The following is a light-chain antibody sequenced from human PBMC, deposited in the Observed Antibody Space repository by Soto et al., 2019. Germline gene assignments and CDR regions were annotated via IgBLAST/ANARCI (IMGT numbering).Light chain of an antibody. J-gene: IGKJ4*01. Sequence: EIVLTQSPGTLSLSPGERATLSCRASQSVSSNYLAWYQQKPGQDPRLLIYGTSSRATGIPDRFSGSGSGTDFTLTISRLEPEDFAVYYCQQYGSSLLTFGRGTKVEIK. CDR2: GTS. V-gene: IGKV3-20*01. CDR3: QQYGSSLLT. CDR1: QSVSSNY.